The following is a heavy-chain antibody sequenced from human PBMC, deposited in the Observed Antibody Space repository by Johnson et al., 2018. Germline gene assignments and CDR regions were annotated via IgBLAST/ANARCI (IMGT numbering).Heavy chain of an antibody. CDR3: ARDHSGSYYEYFQH. J-gene: IGHJ1*01. Sequence: QVQLVESGGGVVQPGRSLRLSCAASGFTFSSYAMHWVRQAPGKGLEWVAVISYDGSNKYYAESVKGRFPISRDNSKNTLYLQMNSLRAEDTAVYYCARDHSGSYYEYFQHWGQGTLVTVSS. V-gene: IGHV3-30-3*01. D-gene: IGHD1-26*01. CDR2: ISYDGSNK. CDR1: GFTFSSYA.